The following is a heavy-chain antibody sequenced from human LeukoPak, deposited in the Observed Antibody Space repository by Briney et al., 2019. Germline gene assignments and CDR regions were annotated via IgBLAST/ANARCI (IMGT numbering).Heavy chain of an antibody. CDR3: AKESSGYYDYYSDY. D-gene: IGHD3-22*01. J-gene: IGHJ4*02. CDR1: GFTFSNAW. CDR2: ISASGGSR. V-gene: IGHV3-23*01. Sequence: PGGSLRLSCAASGFTFSNAWMSWVRQAPGKGLEWVSAISASGGSRYYADSVKGRFTISRDNSKNMLYLQMNSLRAEDTAVYYCAKESSGYYDYYSDYWGQGTLVPVSS.